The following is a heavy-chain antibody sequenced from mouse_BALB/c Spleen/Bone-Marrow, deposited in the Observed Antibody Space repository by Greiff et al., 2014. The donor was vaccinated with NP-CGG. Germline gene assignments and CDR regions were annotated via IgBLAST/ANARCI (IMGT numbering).Heavy chain of an antibody. D-gene: IGHD1-1*01. CDR3: ARGRTTVVSDY. CDR1: GYTFPNYW. J-gene: IGHJ2*02. CDR2: IEPSDSYT. Sequence: QVQLQQSGAEVVKPGASVKVSCKASGYTFPNYWMQWVKQRPGQGLEWIGEIEPSDSYTNYNQDFKGKATLTVDKSSSTAYMQLSSLTSEDSAVYYCARGRTTVVSDYWGQGTSLTVSS. V-gene: IGHV1-69*02.